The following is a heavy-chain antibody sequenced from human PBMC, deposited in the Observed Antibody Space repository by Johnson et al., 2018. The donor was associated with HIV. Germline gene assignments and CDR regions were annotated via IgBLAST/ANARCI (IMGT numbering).Heavy chain of an antibody. Sequence: QVQLVESGGGLVQPGRSLRLSCAASGFTFSDYYMRWIRQAPGKGLEWVSYISSSGSTIYYADSVKGQFTISRDNSKNTLYLQMNGLSAEDTALYYCARDEYGDYVGDPFDIWGQGTMVTVSS. CDR3: ARDEYGDYVGDPFDI. CDR2: ISSSGSTI. J-gene: IGHJ3*02. CDR1: GFTFSDYY. D-gene: IGHD4-17*01. V-gene: IGHV3-11*04.